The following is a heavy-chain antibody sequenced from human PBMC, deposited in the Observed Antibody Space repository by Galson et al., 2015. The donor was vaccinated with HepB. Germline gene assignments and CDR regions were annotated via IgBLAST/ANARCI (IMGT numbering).Heavy chain of an antibody. CDR2: ISYDGSNK. D-gene: IGHD6-13*01. J-gene: IGHJ4*02. Sequence: SLRLSCAASGFTLTTYWMTWVRQAPGKGLEWVAVISYDGSNKYYADSVKGRFTISRDNSKNTLYLQMNSLRAEDTAVYYCAREGIRIAAAGFDYWGQGTLVTVSS. V-gene: IGHV3-30*03. CDR3: AREGIRIAAAGFDY. CDR1: GFTLTTYW.